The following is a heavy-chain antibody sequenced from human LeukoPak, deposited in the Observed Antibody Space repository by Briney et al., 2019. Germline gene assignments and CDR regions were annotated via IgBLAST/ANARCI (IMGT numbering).Heavy chain of an antibody. CDR2: IYSGGSA. Sequence: GSMRLSCAASGFTVNYNYMSWVRQAPGKGLEWVSVIYSGGSAYYADSVKGRFTISRDDSKNTVYLQMNSLRVEDTAFYYCARVKVGITYWFDPWGQGTPVTVSS. J-gene: IGHJ5*02. D-gene: IGHD1-26*01. V-gene: IGHV3-66*01. CDR1: GFTVNYNY. CDR3: ARVKVGITYWFDP.